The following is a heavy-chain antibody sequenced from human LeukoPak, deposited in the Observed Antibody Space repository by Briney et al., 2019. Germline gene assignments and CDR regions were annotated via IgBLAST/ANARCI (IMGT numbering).Heavy chain of an antibody. D-gene: IGHD2-2*01. CDR1: GFTLSSYW. J-gene: IGHJ4*02. V-gene: IGHV3-7*01. Sequence: GGSLRLSCVASGFTLSSYWMTWIRPAPGRGLDWVANINQDGSGKYYVDSVKGRFTISRENANNSLYLQMNSVRAEDTVVYYCARDTGGGYSCYVCWGQGSLVTVSS. CDR3: ARDTGGGYSCYVC. CDR2: INQDGSGK.